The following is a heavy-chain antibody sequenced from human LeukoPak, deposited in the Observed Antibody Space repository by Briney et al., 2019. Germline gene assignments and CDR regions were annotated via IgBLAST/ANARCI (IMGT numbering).Heavy chain of an antibody. CDR2: IWYDGSKK. D-gene: IGHD3-3*01. CDR3: AKLFWSGYNYWYFDL. J-gene: IGHJ2*01. CDR1: GFTFSSYG. Sequence: PGRSLRLSCAASGFTFSSYGMHWVRQAPGKGLEWVAVIWYDGSKKYYADSVNGRFTISRDNSKNTLYLQMNSLRAEDTAVYYCAKLFWSGYNYWYFDLWGRGTLVTVSS. V-gene: IGHV3-33*06.